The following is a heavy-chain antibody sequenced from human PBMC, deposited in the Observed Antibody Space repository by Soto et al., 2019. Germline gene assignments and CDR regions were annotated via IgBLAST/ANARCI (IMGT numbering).Heavy chain of an antibody. CDR2: MNPNSGNT. CDR3: ARERSSGWYVDY. J-gene: IGHJ4*02. D-gene: IGHD6-19*01. Sequence: QVQLVQSGAEVKKPGASVKVSCKASGYTFTCYDINWVRQATGQGLEWMGWMNPNSGNTAYAQKFQGRVTMTRNTSISTAYMELSSLRSEDTAVYYCARERSSGWYVDYWGQGTLVTVSS. V-gene: IGHV1-8*01. CDR1: GYTFTCYD.